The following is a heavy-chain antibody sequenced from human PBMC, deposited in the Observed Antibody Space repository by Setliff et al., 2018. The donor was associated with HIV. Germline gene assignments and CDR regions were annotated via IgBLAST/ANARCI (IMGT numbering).Heavy chain of an antibody. CDR3: SRHRANWGGPWDY. CDR1: GYSISSGYY. Sequence: PSENLSLTCDVSGYSISSGYYWGWIRQPPGKGLEWIGSIYHSGTIFYKPSLKSRPAITVDTSKNHFSLNLTSVTAADTAVYFCSRHRANWGGPWDYWGQGTLVTVSS. V-gene: IGHV4-38-2*01. CDR2: IYHSGTI. D-gene: IGHD3-16*01. J-gene: IGHJ4*02.